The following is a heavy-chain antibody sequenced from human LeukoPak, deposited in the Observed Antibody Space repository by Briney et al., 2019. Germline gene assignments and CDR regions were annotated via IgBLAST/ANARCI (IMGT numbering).Heavy chain of an antibody. CDR1: GFTFSGYA. CDR2: ISDSGGST. CDR3: AKVLEYCSGAYCPYYFDY. J-gene: IGHJ4*02. Sequence: GGSLRLSCAASGFTFSGYAMSWVRQAPGKGLEWVSAISDSGGSTYYADSAKGRFTISRDNSKNTLYLQMNSLRADDTAVYYCAKVLEYCSGAYCPYYFDYWGQGTLVTVSS. V-gene: IGHV3-23*01. D-gene: IGHD2-15*01.